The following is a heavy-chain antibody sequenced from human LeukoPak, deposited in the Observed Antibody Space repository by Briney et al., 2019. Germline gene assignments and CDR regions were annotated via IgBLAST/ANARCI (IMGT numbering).Heavy chain of an antibody. V-gene: IGHV4-39*01. CDR2: IYYSGST. CDR3: ERLWELPTGHIDY. J-gene: IGHJ4*02. D-gene: IGHD1-26*01. CDR1: GGSISSSSYY. Sequence: SETLSLTCTVSGGSISSSSYYWGWIRQPPGKGLEWIGSIYYSGSTYYNPSLKSRVTISVDTSKNQFSLKMSSVTAADTAVYYCERLWELPTGHIDYWGQGTLVTVSS.